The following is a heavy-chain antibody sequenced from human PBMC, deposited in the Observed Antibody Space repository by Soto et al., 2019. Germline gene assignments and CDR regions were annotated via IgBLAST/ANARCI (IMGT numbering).Heavy chain of an antibody. CDR3: ARAPSWYTFDY. D-gene: IGHD6-13*01. CDR2: INAGNGNT. Sequence: QVQLVQSGAEVKKPGASVKVSCKASGYTFTTYAMHWVRQAPGQRLEWMGWINAGNGNTKYSQKFQGRVTITRATSASTAYMALSSLRSEDTAVYYCARAPSWYTFDYWGQGTLVTVSS. V-gene: IGHV1-3*01. CDR1: GYTFTTYA. J-gene: IGHJ4*02.